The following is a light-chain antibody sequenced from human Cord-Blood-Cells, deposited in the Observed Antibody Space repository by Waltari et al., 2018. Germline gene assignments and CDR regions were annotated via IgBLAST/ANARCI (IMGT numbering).Light chain of an antibody. Sequence: QSVLTQPPSASGTPGQRVTISCSGRSSNLGSNTVNWYQQLPGTAPKPLIYRNNQRPSGVPDRFSGSKSGTSASLAISGLQSEDEADYYCAAWDDSLNGPVFGGGTKLTVL. J-gene: IGLJ3*02. V-gene: IGLV1-44*01. CDR3: AAWDDSLNGPV. CDR1: SSNLGSNT. CDR2: RNN.